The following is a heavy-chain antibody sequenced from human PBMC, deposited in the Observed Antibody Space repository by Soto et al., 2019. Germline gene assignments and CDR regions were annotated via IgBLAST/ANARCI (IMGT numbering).Heavy chain of an antibody. Sequence: SGGSLRLSCAASGFTFSSYAMHWVRQAPGKGLEWVAVISYDGSNKYYADSVKGRFTISRDNSKNTLYLQMNSLRAEDTAVYYCARDLGEFGYNWNYYYYYGMDVWGQGTTVTVSS. J-gene: IGHJ6*02. CDR3: ARDLGEFGYNWNYYYYYGMDV. V-gene: IGHV3-30-3*01. CDR2: ISYDGSNK. CDR1: GFTFSSYA. D-gene: IGHD1-20*01.